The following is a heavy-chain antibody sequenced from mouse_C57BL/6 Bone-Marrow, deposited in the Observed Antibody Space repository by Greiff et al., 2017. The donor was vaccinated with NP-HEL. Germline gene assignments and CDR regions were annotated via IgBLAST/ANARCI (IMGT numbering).Heavy chain of an antibody. CDR2: IDPETGGT. V-gene: IGHV1-15*01. CDR3: TRSEGYYDYDEAY. D-gene: IGHD2-4*01. Sequence: VQLVESGAELVRPGASVTLSCKASGYTFTDYEMHWVKQTPVHGLEWIGAIDPETGGTAYNQKFKGKAILTADKSSSTAYMELRSLTSEDSAVYYCTRSEGYYDYDEAYWGQGTLVTVSA. CDR1: GYTFTDYE. J-gene: IGHJ3*01.